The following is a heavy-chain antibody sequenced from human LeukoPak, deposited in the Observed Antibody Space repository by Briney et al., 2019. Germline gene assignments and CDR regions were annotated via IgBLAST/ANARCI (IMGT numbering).Heavy chain of an antibody. J-gene: IGHJ4*02. CDR2: IYHSGST. Sequence: SQTLSLTCAVSGGSISSGGYSWSWIRQPPGKGLEWIGYIYHSGSTYYNPSLKSRVTISADTSKNQFSLKLNSLTTADTAVYYCTRGAGWLVDYWGQGILVTVSS. D-gene: IGHD5-12*01. V-gene: IGHV4-30-2*01. CDR3: TRGAGWLVDY. CDR1: GGSISSGGYS.